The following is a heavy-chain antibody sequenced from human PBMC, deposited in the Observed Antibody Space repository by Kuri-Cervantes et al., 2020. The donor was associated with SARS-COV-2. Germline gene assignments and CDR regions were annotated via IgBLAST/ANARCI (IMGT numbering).Heavy chain of an antibody. J-gene: IGHJ4*02. Sequence: GESLKISCAASGFTFITYTMNWVRQAPGKGLEWISSISSGSNYIYYADSVKGRFTISRGNAKNSLYLQMNSLRAEDTAVYYCARSGGSGPSRHPLPPIALDYWGQGTLVTVSS. CDR1: GFTFITYT. CDR3: ARSGGSGPSRHPLPPIALDY. D-gene: IGHD2-15*01. CDR2: ISSGSNYI. V-gene: IGHV3-21*01.